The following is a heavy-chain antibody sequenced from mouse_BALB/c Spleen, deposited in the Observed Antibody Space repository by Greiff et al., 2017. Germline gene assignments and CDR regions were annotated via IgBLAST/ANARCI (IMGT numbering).Heavy chain of an antibody. D-gene: IGHD4-1*01. J-gene: IGHJ4*01. CDR1: GYTFTSYW. Sequence: QVQLQQSGAELVKPGASVKLSCKTSGYTFTSYWIQWAKQRPGQGLGWIGEIFPGTGTTYYNEKFKGKATLTIDTSSSTAYMQLSSLTSEDSAVYFCARGTGTYAMDYWGQGTSVTVSS. CDR3: ARGTGTYAMDY. V-gene: IGHV1S132*01. CDR2: IFPGTGTT.